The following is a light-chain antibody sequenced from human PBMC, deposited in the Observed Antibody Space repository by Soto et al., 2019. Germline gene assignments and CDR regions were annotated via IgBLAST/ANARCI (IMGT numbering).Light chain of an antibody. V-gene: IGKV1-39*01. CDR2: AAS. CDR3: QQSYSRRT. J-gene: IGKJ1*01. Sequence: DIQMTQSPSSLSASVGDGVTITCRASQSISSYVSWYQQKPGKAPKLLIYAASRLESGVPSRFSGSRSGTDFTLTISSLQPEDFATYYCQQSYSRRTFGQATKVDIK. CDR1: QSISSY.